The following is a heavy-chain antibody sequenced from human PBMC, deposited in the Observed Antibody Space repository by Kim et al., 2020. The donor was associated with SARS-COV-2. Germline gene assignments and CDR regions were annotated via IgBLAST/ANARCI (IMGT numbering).Heavy chain of an antibody. V-gene: IGHV6-1*01. CDR3: ARRFYSGGRGGGMDV. J-gene: IGHJ6*02. D-gene: IGHD6-25*01. Sequence: SQTLSLTCVISGDSVSSNTAVWNWIRQSPSRGLEWLGRTYYRSKWYNDYAVSLTSRITINPDTSKNQFSLQLNSVTPEDTAVYYCARRFYSGGRGGGMDVWGQGTTVTVSS. CDR2: TYYRSKWYN. CDR1: GDSVSSNTAV.